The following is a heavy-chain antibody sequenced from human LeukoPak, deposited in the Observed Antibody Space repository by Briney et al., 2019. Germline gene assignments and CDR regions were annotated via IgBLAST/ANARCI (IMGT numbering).Heavy chain of an antibody. CDR2: IRSKTDGGTT. D-gene: IGHD4-23*01. CDR3: STDLRWELQVVY. V-gene: IGHV3-15*01. Sequence: GGSLRLSCAASGFTLSNAWMSWVRQAPGKGLEWIGRIRSKTDGGTTDYAAPVKDRFTISRDDSKSTLYLQMNSLKTEDTAVYYCSTDLRWELQVVYWGQGTLVTVSS. CDR1: GFTLSNAW. J-gene: IGHJ4*02.